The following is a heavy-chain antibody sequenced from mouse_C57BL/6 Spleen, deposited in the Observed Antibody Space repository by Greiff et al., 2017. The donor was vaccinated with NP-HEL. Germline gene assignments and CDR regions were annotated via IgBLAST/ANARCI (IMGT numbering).Heavy chain of an antibody. CDR1: GYTFTSYW. J-gene: IGHJ2*01. D-gene: IGHD1-1*01. CDR2: TNPTNGRT. CDR3: ARIQELVATDFDD. Sequence: VQLQQSGAELVKAGASVKMSCKASGYTFTSYWMHWVKQRLGQGLEWFAETNPTNGRTYYNEKFKSKATLTVDKSSSTAYLLLSGPTFEDSAVYYCARIQELVATDFDDWGQGTTLTGSS. V-gene: IGHV1S81*02.